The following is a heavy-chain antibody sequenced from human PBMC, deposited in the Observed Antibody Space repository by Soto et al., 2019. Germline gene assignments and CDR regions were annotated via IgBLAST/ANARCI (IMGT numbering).Heavy chain of an antibody. V-gene: IGHV4-31*03. Sequence: QVQLQESGPGLVKPSQTLSLTCPVSGGSISSGGYYWSWIRQHPRKGLEWIGYIYYSGSTYYNPYLKSRVSISVDTSKNQFSLKLSSVTAADTAVYYCARGYGSGADIYYFDYRGQGTLVTVSS. J-gene: IGHJ4*02. CDR1: GGSISSGGYY. CDR2: IYYSGST. CDR3: ARGYGSGADIYYFDY. D-gene: IGHD3-10*01.